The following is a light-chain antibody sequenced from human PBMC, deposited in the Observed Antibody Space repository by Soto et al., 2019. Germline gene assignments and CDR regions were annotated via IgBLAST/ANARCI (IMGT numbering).Light chain of an antibody. V-gene: IGKV3-11*01. CDR3: QQRSNWPT. CDR2: DAS. CDR1: QSVSSY. J-gene: IGKJ3*01. Sequence: EIVLTQSPATLSLSPGERATLSCRASQSVSSYLAWYQQKPGQAPRLLIYDASNRATGIPARFSGRGSGTDFTLTISSLEPEDLAVYYCQQRSNWPTFGPGTKVDIK.